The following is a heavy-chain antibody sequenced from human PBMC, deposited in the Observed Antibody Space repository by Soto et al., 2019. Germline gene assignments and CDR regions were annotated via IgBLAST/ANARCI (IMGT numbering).Heavy chain of an antibody. Sequence: QVQLVESGGGVVQPGRSLRLSCAASGFTFSSYAMHWVRQAPGKGLEWVAVISYDGSNKYYADSVKGRFTISRDNSKNTRYMQRNSLRAEDTAVYYGARVRSTMIVGVLQIDYGGQGTLVTVSS. V-gene: IGHV3-30-3*01. CDR2: ISYDGSNK. J-gene: IGHJ4*02. CDR3: ARVRSTMIVGVLQIDY. D-gene: IGHD3-22*01. CDR1: GFTFSSYA.